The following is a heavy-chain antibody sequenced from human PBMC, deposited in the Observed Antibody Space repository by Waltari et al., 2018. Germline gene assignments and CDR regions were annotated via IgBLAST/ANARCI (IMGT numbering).Heavy chain of an antibody. J-gene: IGHJ4*02. Sequence: EVQLLESGGGLVQPGGSLRLSCAASGFTFSSYSMTWFRQAPGKGLEWVSAISGSGGTTWYADSVKGRFTISRDKSKNTVYLQMNNLRAEDTAVYCCARHSGSSLLYYLNYWGQGTLVTVSS. D-gene: IGHD1-26*01. CDR2: ISGSGGTT. CDR1: GFTFSSYS. V-gene: IGHV3-23*01. CDR3: ARHSGSSLLYYLNY.